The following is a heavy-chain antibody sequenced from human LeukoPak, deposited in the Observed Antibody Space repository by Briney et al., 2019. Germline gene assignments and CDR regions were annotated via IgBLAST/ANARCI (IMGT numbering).Heavy chain of an antibody. J-gene: IGHJ4*02. D-gene: IGHD2-15*01. Sequence: GASVKVSCKASGYTFTDYYMHWVRQAPGQGLEWMGWINPNSGGTNYAQKFQGRVTMTRDTSISTAYMELSRLRSDDTAVYYCARYTHCSGGSCFGYWGQGTLVTVSS. CDR2: INPNSGGT. CDR3: ARYTHCSGGSCFGY. V-gene: IGHV1-2*02. CDR1: GYTFTDYY.